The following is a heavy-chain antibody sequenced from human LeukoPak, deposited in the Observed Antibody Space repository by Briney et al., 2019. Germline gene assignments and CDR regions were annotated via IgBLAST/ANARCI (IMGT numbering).Heavy chain of an antibody. CDR2: ISTYNGNT. CDR1: GYTYTSYG. Sequence: ASVKVSCKASGYTYTSYGISWVRQAPGQRLEWMGWISTYNGNTLYAQKFQGRVTLTTDTSTTTAYMEVRSLRSDDTAVYYCVRDRYDSETDYWGQGTLVTVSS. D-gene: IGHD1-1*01. CDR3: VRDRYDSETDY. J-gene: IGHJ4*02. V-gene: IGHV1-18*01.